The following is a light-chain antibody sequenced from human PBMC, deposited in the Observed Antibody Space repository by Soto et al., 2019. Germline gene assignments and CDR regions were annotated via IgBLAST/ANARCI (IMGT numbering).Light chain of an antibody. CDR2: GAS. CDR3: QQYTNSRWT. V-gene: IGKV3-20*01. CDR1: QTVASNY. Sequence: ETVLTQSPGTLSLSPGERVTLSCRASQTVASNYFAWYQQRPGQAPRLLMNGASTRATGVPDMFSGSGSGTDFTLTISRLEPEDFAVYYCQQYTNSRWTFGQGTKVDIK. J-gene: IGKJ1*01.